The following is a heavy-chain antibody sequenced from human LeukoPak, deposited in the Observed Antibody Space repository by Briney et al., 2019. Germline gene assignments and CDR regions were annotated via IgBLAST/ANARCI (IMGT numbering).Heavy chain of an antibody. V-gene: IGHV4-30-4*08. CDR2: IYYSGST. Sequence: SETLSLTCTVSGGSISSDDYYWSWIRQPPGKGLEWIGYIYYSGSTYYNPSLKSRVTISVDTSKNQFSLKLSSVTAADTAVYYRASAYCSSTSCYMDVWGKGTTVTVSS. D-gene: IGHD2-2*01. CDR1: GGSISSDDYY. CDR3: ASAYCSSTSCYMDV. J-gene: IGHJ6*03.